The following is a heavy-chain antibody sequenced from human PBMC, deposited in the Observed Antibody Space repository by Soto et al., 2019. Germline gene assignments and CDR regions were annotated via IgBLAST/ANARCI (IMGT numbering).Heavy chain of an antibody. CDR2: IYPGDSDT. CDR3: ASTKRDDYGDSNGMDV. V-gene: IGHV5-51*01. CDR1: GYSFTSYW. Sequence: PGESLKISCKGSGYSFTSYWIGWVRQMPGKGLEWMGIIYPGDSDTRYSPSFQGQVTISADKSISTAYLQWSSLKASDTAMYYCASTKRDDYGDSNGMDVWGQGTTVTVSS. D-gene: IGHD4-17*01. J-gene: IGHJ6*02.